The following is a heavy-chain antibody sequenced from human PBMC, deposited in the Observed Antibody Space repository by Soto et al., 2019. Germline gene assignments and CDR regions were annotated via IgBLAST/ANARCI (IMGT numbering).Heavy chain of an antibody. V-gene: IGHV3-33*01. CDR2: IWYDGSNK. CDR1: GFTFSSYG. J-gene: IGHJ6*02. Sequence: GGSLRLSCAASGFTFSSYGMHWVRQAPGKGLEWVAVIWYDGSNKYYADSVKGRFTISRDNSKNTLYLQMNSLRAEDTAVYYCARVLGSSPSRYYYYGMDVWGQGTTVTVSS. D-gene: IGHD6-6*01. CDR3: ARVLGSSPSRYYYYGMDV.